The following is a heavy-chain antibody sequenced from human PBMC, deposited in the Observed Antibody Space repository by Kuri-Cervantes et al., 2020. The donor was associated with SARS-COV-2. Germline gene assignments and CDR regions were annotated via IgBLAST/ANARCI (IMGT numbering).Heavy chain of an antibody. J-gene: IGHJ4*02. CDR3: ARTLDYYGSGTYCFDY. CDR1: GGSVSSGSHY. CDR2: IYYSGST. V-gene: IGHV4-61*01. D-gene: IGHD3-10*01. Sequence: GSLRLSCIVSGGSVSSGSHYWSWIRQPPGKGLEWIGYIYYSGSTKYNPSLKSRVTMSVDTSKNQFSLKLNSVTPAYTAVYYCARTLDYYGSGTYCFDYWGQGTLVTVSS.